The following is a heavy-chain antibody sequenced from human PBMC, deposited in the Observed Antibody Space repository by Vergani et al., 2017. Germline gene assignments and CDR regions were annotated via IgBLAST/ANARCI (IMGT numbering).Heavy chain of an antibody. Sequence: EVQLVESGGGLVKPGGSLRLSCAASGFTFSSYSMNWVRQAPGKGLEWVSSISSSSSYIYYADSVKGRFTISRDNAKNSLYLQMNSLRAEDTAVYYCAREAPLDGDNDAFDIWGQGTMVTVSS. V-gene: IGHV3-21*01. CDR2: ISSSSSYI. D-gene: IGHD4-17*01. CDR3: AREAPLDGDNDAFDI. J-gene: IGHJ3*02. CDR1: GFTFSSYS.